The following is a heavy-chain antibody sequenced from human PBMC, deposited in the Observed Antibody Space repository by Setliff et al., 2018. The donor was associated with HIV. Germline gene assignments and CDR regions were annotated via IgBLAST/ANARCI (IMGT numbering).Heavy chain of an antibody. CDR1: GFTFSSYS. Sequence: GGSLRLSCAASGFTFSSYSMNWVRQSPGKGLEWVSYISGSGSEKYYVDSVKGRFTISRDNAKNSLYLQMNSLRAEDTAVYYCARDSSGWYRGWFDPWGQGTLVTVSS. CDR2: ISGSGSEK. CDR3: ARDSSGWYRGWFDP. V-gene: IGHV3-21*05. J-gene: IGHJ5*02. D-gene: IGHD6-19*01.